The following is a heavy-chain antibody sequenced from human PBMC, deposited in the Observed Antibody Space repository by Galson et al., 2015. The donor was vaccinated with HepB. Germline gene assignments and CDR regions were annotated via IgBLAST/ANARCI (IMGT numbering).Heavy chain of an antibody. CDR2: INPNSGGT. V-gene: IGHV1-2*02. Sequence: SVKVSCKASGYTFTGYYIHWVRQAPGQGLAWMGWINPNSGGTNYAQKFQCRVTMTRDTSISTAYMELSRLRSDVTAVSYCARIAERGFFEYWGQGTLVTVAS. D-gene: IGHD1-26*01. CDR3: ARIAERGFFEY. J-gene: IGHJ4*02. CDR1: GYTFTGYY.